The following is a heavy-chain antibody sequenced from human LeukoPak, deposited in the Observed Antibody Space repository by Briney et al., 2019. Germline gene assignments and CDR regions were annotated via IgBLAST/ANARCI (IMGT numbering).Heavy chain of an antibody. V-gene: IGHV5-51*01. J-gene: IGHJ4*02. Sequence: GESLKISCKGSGYSFTIYWIGWVRQMPGKGLEWMGIIYPGDADTRYSPSFQGQVTISADKSISTAYLQWSSLKASDTAMYYCARRVSSSLFDYWGQGTLVTVSS. CDR2: IYPGDADT. CDR3: ARRVSSSLFDY. CDR1: GYSFTIYW. D-gene: IGHD6-13*01.